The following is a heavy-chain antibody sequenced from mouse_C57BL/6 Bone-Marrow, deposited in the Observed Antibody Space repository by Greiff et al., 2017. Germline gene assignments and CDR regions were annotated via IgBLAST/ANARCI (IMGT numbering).Heavy chain of an antibody. CDR3: AKIADYAMDY. V-gene: IGHV2-4*01. CDR1: GFSFTSYG. Sequence: QVQLKQSGPGLVQPSQSLSITCTVSGFSFTSYGVHWVRQPPGKGLEWLGVIWSGGSTDYNAAFISRLSISKDNTKSQVFFKMNSLQAADTAIYYCAKIADYAMDYWGQGTSVTVSS. CDR2: IWSGGST. J-gene: IGHJ4*01.